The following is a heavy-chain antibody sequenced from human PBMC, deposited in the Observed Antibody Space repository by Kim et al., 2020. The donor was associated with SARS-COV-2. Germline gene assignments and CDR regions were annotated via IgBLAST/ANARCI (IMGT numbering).Heavy chain of an antibody. CDR1: GFTFNDYA. D-gene: IGHD3-10*01. Sequence: GGSLRLSCLTSGFTFNDYAIHWVRQAPGKGLEWVSGISWNGVSIGYADSLRGRFIISRDNAKKSAYLEIDSLRPEDTALYYCAKGHGGSFYYYGLEVWRKGTTVPVSS. J-gene: IGHJ6*04. CDR3: AKGHGGSFYYYGLEV. V-gene: IGHV3-9*01. CDR2: ISWNGVSI.